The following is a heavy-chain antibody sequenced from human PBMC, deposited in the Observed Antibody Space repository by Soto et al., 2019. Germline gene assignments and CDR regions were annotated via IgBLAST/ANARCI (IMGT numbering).Heavy chain of an antibody. Sequence: QVQLQESGPGLVKPSQTLSLTCTVSGDSVSGGDSYWSWIRQPPGKALEWVGYTSFSGYTSYTPPLKRRVTISVDMSKSQFSLRLTSVTAADTAIYYCVRGGNPYHYATSGPGTFDKWGQGTLVSVSS. J-gene: IGHJ4*02. V-gene: IGHV4-30-4*01. D-gene: IGHD3-22*01. CDR3: VRGGNPYHYATSGPGTFDK. CDR2: TSFSGYT. CDR1: GDSVSGGDSY.